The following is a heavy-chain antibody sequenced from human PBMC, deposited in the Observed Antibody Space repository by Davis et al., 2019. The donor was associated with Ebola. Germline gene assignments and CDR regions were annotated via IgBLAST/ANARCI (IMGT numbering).Heavy chain of an antibody. J-gene: IGHJ4*02. CDR3: VRTHYGVNSHFDY. CDR1: GGSMSLYY. Sequence: PSETLSLTCTVSGGSMSLYYWSWIRQTPGKGLEWIGYVYYTGTTSYNPSLESRVTMSVDTSKNQFSLNLASVTASDTAVYYCVRTHYGVNSHFDYWGQGTLVTVSS. CDR2: VYYTGTT. V-gene: IGHV4-59*08. D-gene: IGHD4/OR15-4a*01.